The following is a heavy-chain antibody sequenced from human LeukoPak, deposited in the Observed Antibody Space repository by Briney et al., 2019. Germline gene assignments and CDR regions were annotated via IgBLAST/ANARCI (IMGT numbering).Heavy chain of an antibody. CDR2: IYPGDSDT. CDR1: GYSFTSYW. D-gene: IGHD2-15*01. J-gene: IGHJ5*02. V-gene: IGHV5-51*01. Sequence: GESLKISCKGSGYSFTSYWIGWVRQMPGKGLEWMGIIYPGDSDTRYSPSFQGQVTISADKSTSTAYLQWSSLKASDTAMYYCARRPSPDCSGGSCYSDWFDPWGQGTLVTVSS. CDR3: ARRPSPDCSGGSCYSDWFDP.